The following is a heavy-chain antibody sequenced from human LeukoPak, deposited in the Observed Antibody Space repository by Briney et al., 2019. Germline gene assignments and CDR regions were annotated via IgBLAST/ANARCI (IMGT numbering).Heavy chain of an antibody. CDR3: AREGVGISYYFDY. CDR2: ISSSSSYI. CDR1: GFTFSSYS. D-gene: IGHD2-21*01. Sequence: GGSLRLSCAASGFTFSSYSMNWVRQAPGKGLEWVSSISSSSSYIYYADSVKGRFTISRDNAKNSLYLQMNSLRAEDTAVYYCAREGVGISYYFDYWGQGTLVTVSS. V-gene: IGHV3-21*01. J-gene: IGHJ4*02.